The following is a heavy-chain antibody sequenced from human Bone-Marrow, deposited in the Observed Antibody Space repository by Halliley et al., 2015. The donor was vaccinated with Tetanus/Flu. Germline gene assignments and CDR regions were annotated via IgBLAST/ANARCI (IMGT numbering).Heavy chain of an antibody. V-gene: IGHV3-30*18. Sequence: ISSDGSQKGYADFVEGRFTISRDNSKNRVNLEMNSLTAEDTAVYYCAKGKPRLPPDYYYIMDVWGQGTTVTVSS. J-gene: IGHJ6*02. D-gene: IGHD5-12*01. CDR2: ISSDGSQK. CDR3: AKGKPRLPPDYYYIMDV.